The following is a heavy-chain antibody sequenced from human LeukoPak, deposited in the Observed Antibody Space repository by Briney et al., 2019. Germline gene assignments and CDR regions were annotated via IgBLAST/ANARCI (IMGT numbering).Heavy chain of an antibody. CDR3: ASSGYSYGSFDY. D-gene: IGHD5-18*01. CDR2: VFHSGYT. Sequence: SETLSLTCTVSGGSITTYYWHCIRQPPGKGLEWIGYVFHSGYTNYNPSLKSRVTTSVDTSKNQFSLKLTSVTAADTAVYYCASSGYSYGSFDYWGQGTLVTVS. J-gene: IGHJ4*02. V-gene: IGHV4-59*01. CDR1: GGSITTYY.